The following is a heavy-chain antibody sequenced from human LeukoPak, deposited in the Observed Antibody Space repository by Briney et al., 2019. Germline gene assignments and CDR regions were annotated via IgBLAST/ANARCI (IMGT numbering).Heavy chain of an antibody. D-gene: IGHD3-16*01. CDR2: ISYNGRND. CDR3: AKDNRGDFDF. V-gene: IGHV3-30*18. J-gene: IGHJ4*02. Sequence: GGSLRLSCAASGFTFYSYGMHWVRQAPGKGLEWVALISYNGRNDSYADSVKGRFTISRDNSKNTLYLQVSSLRTEDTAVYFWAKDNRGDFDFWGQGTLVTVSS. CDR1: GFTFYSYG.